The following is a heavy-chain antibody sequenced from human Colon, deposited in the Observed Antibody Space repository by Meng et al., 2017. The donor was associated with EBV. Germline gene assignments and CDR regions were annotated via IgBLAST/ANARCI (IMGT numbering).Heavy chain of an antibody. CDR2: VYYSGSA. CDR3: ATMKYNDWFKN. V-gene: IGHV4-59*01. Sequence: QVQLQEQGHGLVKPSGTLSLTCTVSGGSISNSYCSWIVQSPGKGLEWIGYVYYSGSATYNPSLKSRVTISVDTSKNQVSLNLTSVSAADTAVYYCATMKYNDWFKNWGQGILVTVSS. D-gene: IGHD5-24*01. J-gene: IGHJ5*02. CDR1: GGSISNSY.